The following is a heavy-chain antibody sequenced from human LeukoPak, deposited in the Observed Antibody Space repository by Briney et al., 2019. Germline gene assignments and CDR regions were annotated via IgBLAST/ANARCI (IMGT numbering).Heavy chain of an antibody. D-gene: IGHD1/OR15-1a*01. CDR1: GGSFSGYY. J-gene: IGHJ6*03. V-gene: IGHV4-34*01. Sequence: SETLSLTCAVYGGSFSGYYWSWIRQPPGKGLEWIGEINHSGSTNYNPSLKSRVTISVDTSKNQFSLKLSSVTAADTAVYYCARGSQTNYYYYMDVWGKGTTVTVPS. CDR3: ARGSQTNYYYYMDV. CDR2: INHSGST.